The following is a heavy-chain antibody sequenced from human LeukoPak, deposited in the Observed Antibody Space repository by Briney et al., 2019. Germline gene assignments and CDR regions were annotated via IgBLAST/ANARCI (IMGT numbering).Heavy chain of an antibody. Sequence: SETLSLTCTVSGGSISSYYWSWIRQPAGKGLEWIGRIYTSGSTNYNPSLKSRVTMSVDTSKNQFSLKLSSVTAADTTVYYCARGRSGAARYYYYCYYMDVWGKGTTVTVSS. V-gene: IGHV4-4*07. D-gene: IGHD3-10*01. J-gene: IGHJ6*03. CDR3: ARGRSGAARYYYYCYYMDV. CDR2: IYTSGST. CDR1: GGSISSYY.